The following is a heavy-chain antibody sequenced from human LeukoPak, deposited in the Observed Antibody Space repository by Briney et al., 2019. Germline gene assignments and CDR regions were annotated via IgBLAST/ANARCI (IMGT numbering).Heavy chain of an antibody. D-gene: IGHD3-22*01. J-gene: IGHJ4*02. CDR1: GYTFTSYS. Sequence: ASVKVSCKASGYTFTSYSLHWVRQAPGQGLEWMGMTNPSGGRTIYAQKFQGRITMTSDLSTSTVYMQLSSLGSEDTALYFCARENGPYSSYGSAYYLYCGRGTRVTVSS. CDR3: ARENGPYSSYGSAYYLY. V-gene: IGHV1-46*01. CDR2: TNPSGGRT.